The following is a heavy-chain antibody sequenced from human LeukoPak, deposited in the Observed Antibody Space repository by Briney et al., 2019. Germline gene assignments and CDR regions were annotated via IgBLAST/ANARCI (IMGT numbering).Heavy chain of an antibody. CDR1: GYRFTSNW. D-gene: IGHD5-18*01. CDR3: ARQGYSYGYPTPFDY. Sequence: GESLKISCKGSGYRFTSNWIGWVRQMPGKGLEWMGTIYPGDSDTRYSPSFQGQVTISADKSISTAYLQWSSLKASDTAMYYCARQGYSYGYPTPFDYWGQGTLVTVSS. J-gene: IGHJ4*02. V-gene: IGHV5-51*01. CDR2: IYPGDSDT.